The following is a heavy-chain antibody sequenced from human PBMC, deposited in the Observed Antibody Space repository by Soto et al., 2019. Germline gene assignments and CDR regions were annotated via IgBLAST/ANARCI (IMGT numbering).Heavy chain of an antibody. V-gene: IGHV3-30-3*01. CDR1: GFTFSSYA. D-gene: IGHD2-15*01. Sequence: GGSLRLSCAASGFTFSSYAMHWVRQAPGKGLEWVAVISYDGSNKYYADSVKGRFTISRDNSKNTLYLQMNSLRAEDTAVYYCASFVVVVNWGQGTLVTVSS. CDR3: ASFVVVVN. CDR2: ISYDGSNK. J-gene: IGHJ4*02.